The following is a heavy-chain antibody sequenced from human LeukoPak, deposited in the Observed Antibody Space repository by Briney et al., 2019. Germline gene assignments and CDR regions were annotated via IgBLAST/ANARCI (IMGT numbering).Heavy chain of an antibody. CDR2: IYYSGST. CDR3: ARGGTYGMDV. CDR1: GGSISSYY. J-gene: IGHJ6*02. D-gene: IGHD1-14*01. Sequence: SETLSLTCTVSGGSISSYYWNWIRQPPGKGLEWIGYIYYSGSTNYNPSLKSRVTISVDTSKNQFSLKLSSVTAADTAVYYCARGGTYGMDVWGQGTTVTVSS. V-gene: IGHV4-59*08.